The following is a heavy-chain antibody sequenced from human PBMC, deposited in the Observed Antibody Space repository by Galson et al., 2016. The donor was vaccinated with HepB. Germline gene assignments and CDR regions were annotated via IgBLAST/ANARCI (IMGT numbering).Heavy chain of an antibody. J-gene: IGHJ3*02. CDR2: FYYTGSA. Sequence: SETLSLTCTVPGDSIRSYYWSWIRQPPGKGLEWIGYFYYTGSAKYNPSLKSRVTMSVDTSKYQFSLKLSSVTAADTAVYYCATLGSVAYYRRDGFDIWGQGTTVTVA. CDR1: GDSIRSYY. CDR3: ATLGSVAYYRRDGFDI. V-gene: IGHV4-59*01. D-gene: IGHD3-10*01.